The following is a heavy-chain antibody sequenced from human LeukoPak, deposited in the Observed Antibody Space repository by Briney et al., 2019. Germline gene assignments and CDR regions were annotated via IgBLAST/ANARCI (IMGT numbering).Heavy chain of an antibody. V-gene: IGHV3-30*18. J-gene: IGHJ4*02. CDR1: GFTFSSYG. CDR3: AKVPHGDYAVDY. CDR2: ISYDGSNK. Sequence: GGSLRLSCAASGFTFSSYGMHWVRQAPGKGLEWVAVISYDGSNKYYAGSVKGRFTISRDNSKNTLYLQMNSLRAEDTAVYYCAKVPHGDYAVDYWGQGTLVTVSS. D-gene: IGHD4-17*01.